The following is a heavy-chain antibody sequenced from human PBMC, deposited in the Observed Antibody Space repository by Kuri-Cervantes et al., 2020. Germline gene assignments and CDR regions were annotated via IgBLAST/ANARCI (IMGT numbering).Heavy chain of an antibody. V-gene: IGHV1-69*13. J-gene: IGHJ6*01. D-gene: IGHD2-15*01. Sequence: SVKVSCKASGYSFTGYYMHWMRQAPGQGLEWMGTIIPLFPTTNFAQTFQGRVTITADASTNTVNMELSSLRSEDTAVYFCAKVHCGGGSCYNGIAKYYYGMDVWGQGTTVTVSS. CDR3: AKVHCGGGSCYNGIAKYYYGMDV. CDR1: GYSFTGYY. CDR2: IIPLFPTT.